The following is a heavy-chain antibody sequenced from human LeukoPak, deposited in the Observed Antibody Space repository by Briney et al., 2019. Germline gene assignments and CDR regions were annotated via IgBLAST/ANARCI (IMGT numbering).Heavy chain of an antibody. CDR1: GFTVSSNS. J-gene: IGHJ5*02. V-gene: IGHV3-53*01. CDR2: IYSDNT. Sequence: GGSLRLSCTVSGFTVSSNSMSWVRQAPGKGLEWVSFIYSDNTHYSDSVKGRFTISRDNSKNTLYLQMNSLRAEDMAVYYCAKDGRLIYPYGSGSYYKGGNWFDPWGQGTLVTVSS. CDR3: AKDGRLIYPYGSGSYYKGGNWFDP. D-gene: IGHD3-10*01.